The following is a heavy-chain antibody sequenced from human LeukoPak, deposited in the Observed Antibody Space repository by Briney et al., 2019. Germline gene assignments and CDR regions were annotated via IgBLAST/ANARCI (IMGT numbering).Heavy chain of an antibody. CDR3: AKDVGGPLADAFDI. V-gene: IGHV3-7*03. Sequence: PGGSLRLSCVASGFTFSRYWMSWVRQATGKGLEWVAKIKDDGSEKYYMDSGKGRFTISRDNAKNSLYLQMNSLRAEDMALYYCAKDVGGPLADAFDIWGQGTMVTVSS. CDR1: GFTFSRYW. CDR2: IKDDGSEK. D-gene: IGHD2-15*01. J-gene: IGHJ3*02.